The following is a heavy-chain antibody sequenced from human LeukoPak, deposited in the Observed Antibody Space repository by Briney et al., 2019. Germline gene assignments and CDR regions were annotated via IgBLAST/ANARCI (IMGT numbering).Heavy chain of an antibody. V-gene: IGHV4-34*01. J-gene: IGHJ6*02. Sequence: SETLSLTCAVYGGSFSGYYWSWIRQPPGKGLEWIGEINHSGSTNYNPSLKSRVTISVDTSKNQFSLKLSSVTAADTAVYYCAREVRRGDGMDVWGQGTSVTDSS. D-gene: IGHD3-10*01. CDR1: GGSFSGYY. CDR3: AREVRRGDGMDV. CDR2: INHSGST.